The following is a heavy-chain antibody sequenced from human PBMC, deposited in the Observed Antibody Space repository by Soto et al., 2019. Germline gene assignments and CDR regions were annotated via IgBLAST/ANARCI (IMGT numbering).Heavy chain of an antibody. J-gene: IGHJ5*02. CDR2: ISAYNGNT. D-gene: IGHD3-10*01. Sequence: ASVKVSCKASGYTFTSYGISWVRQAPGQGLEWMGWISAYNGNTNYAQKLQGRVTMTTDTSTSTAYMELRSLRSDDTAVYYCARVPLLWVRHSSGSYYPNWFDPWGQGTLVTVSS. V-gene: IGHV1-18*01. CDR1: GYTFTSYG. CDR3: ARVPLLWVRHSSGSYYPNWFDP.